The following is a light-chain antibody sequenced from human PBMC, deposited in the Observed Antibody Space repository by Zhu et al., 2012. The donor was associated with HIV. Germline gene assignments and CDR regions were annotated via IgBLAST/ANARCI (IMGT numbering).Light chain of an antibody. J-gene: IGKJ1*01. CDR3: QQYNNWPRT. Sequence: EVVMTQSPATLSVSPGERATLPCRASQTVNSNLAWYQQRPGQAPRLLIYDASTRATGIPARFSGGGSGTEFTLTISSMQSEDFAIYFCQQYNNWPRTFGQGTKVEVK. CDR1: QTVNSN. CDR2: DAS. V-gene: IGKV3-15*01.